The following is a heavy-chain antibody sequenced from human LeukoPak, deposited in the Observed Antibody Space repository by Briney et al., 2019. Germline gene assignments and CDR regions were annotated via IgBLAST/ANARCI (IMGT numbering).Heavy chain of an antibody. J-gene: IGHJ4*02. CDR1: GGSISSYY. CDR3: AASSGSYLYYFDY. D-gene: IGHD1-26*01. CDR2: IYYSGST. Sequence: SETLSLTCTVSGGSISSYYWSWIRQPPGKGLEWIGYIYYSGSTNYSPSLKSRVIISVDTSKNQFSLKLSSVTAADTAVYYCAASSGSYLYYFDYWGQGTLVTVSS. V-gene: IGHV4-59*01.